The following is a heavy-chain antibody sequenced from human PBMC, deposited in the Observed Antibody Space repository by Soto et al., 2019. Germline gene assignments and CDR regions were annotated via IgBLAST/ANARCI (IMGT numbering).Heavy chain of an antibody. D-gene: IGHD3-10*01. CDR1: GGSISSSDSY. V-gene: IGHV4-30-4*01. J-gene: IGHJ4*02. Sequence: SETLSLTCTVSGGSISSSDSYWTWIRQPPGEGLEWIGYIYYSGSAYYNPSLESRLSMSVDTSKNQFPLRLSSVTAADTAVYYCARTYYYGSGSADYWGQGTLVTVSS. CDR2: IYYSGSA. CDR3: ARTYYYGSGSADY.